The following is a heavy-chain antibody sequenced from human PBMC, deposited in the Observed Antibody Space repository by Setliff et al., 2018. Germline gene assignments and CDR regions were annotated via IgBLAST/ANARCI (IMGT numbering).Heavy chain of an antibody. CDR2: ISPHNGNT. CDR1: GYTFTDFG. CDR3: SRLVRFCTRIVCQRLSGDDY. Sequence: ASVKVSCKASGYTFTDFGVSWVRQAPGQGLEWVGWISPHNGNTYYAPKFQGTVLMTADTSTTTAYLEVRSLRSDDTAVYYCSRLVRFCTRIVCQRLSGDDYWGQGTLVTVS. D-gene: IGHD3-10*01. J-gene: IGHJ4*02. V-gene: IGHV1-18*01.